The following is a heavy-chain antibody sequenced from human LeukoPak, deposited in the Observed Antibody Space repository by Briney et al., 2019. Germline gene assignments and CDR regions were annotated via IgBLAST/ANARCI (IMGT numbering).Heavy chain of an antibody. CDR2: IYCSGNT. V-gene: IGHV4-4*07. CDR3: ARDGRYDRSGHHDYIDC. J-gene: IGHJ4*02. D-gene: IGHD3-22*01. CDR1: GGSVTSYY. Sequence: PSETLSLTCTVSGGSVTSYYWSWIRQPAGKGLEWIGRIYCSGNTNYSPSLKSRVTMSLDTSKNQFSLKLSSVTAADTAVYYCARDGRYDRSGHHDYIDCWGQGILVTVSS.